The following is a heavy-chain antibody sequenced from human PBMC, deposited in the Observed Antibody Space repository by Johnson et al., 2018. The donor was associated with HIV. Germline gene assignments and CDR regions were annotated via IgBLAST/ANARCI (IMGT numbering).Heavy chain of an antibody. CDR2: ISYDGSNK. J-gene: IGHJ3*02. V-gene: IGHV3-30*18. CDR1: GFTFSSYG. Sequence: QVQLVESGGGVVQPGGSLRLSCAASGFTFSSYGMHWVRQAPGKGLEWVAIISYDGSNKHYADSVKGRFTISRDNSKNTLYLQMNSLRAEDTAVYYCAKESETYGGNIGFEHPFDIWGQGTMVTVSS. CDR3: AKESETYGGNIGFEHPFDI. D-gene: IGHD4-23*01.